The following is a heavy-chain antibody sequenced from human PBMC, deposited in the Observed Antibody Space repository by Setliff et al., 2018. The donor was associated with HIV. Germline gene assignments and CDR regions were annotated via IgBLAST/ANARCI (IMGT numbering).Heavy chain of an antibody. Sequence: SETLSLTCTVSGGSINSGHYYWSWIRHHPGKGLEWIGYIYYTGSTYFNPSLKSRVTLSIDTSKNQFSLKLSSVTAADTAVYYCARDRYAGGSDYWGQGTMVTVAS. J-gene: IGHJ4*02. D-gene: IGHD3-16*01. CDR2: IYYTGST. CDR3: ARDRYAGGSDY. CDR1: GGSINSGHYY. V-gene: IGHV4-31*03.